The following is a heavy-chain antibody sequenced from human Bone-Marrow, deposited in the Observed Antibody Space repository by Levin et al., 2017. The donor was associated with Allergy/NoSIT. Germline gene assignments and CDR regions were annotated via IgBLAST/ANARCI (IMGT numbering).Heavy chain of an antibody. D-gene: IGHD3-10*01. V-gene: IGHV4-34*01. J-gene: IGHJ4*02. CDR2: INHSGST. CDR1: GGSFSGYY. Sequence: SETLSLTCAVYGGSFSGYYWSWIRQPPGKGLEWIGEINHSGSTNYNPSLKSRVTISVDTSKNQFSLKLSSVTAADTAVYYCARDSYYGSGSSSDRFDYWGQGTLVTVSS. CDR3: ARDSYYGSGSSSDRFDY.